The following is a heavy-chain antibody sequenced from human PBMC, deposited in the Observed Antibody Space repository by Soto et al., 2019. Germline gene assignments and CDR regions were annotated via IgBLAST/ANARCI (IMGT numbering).Heavy chain of an antibody. CDR3: AKDRGGTGWPFDH. CDR1: GFTFGNFA. J-gene: IGHJ4*02. V-gene: IGHV3-23*01. Sequence: GGSLRLSCTPSGFTFGNFAMSWVRQAPGKGLEWVSSISAGGATTYYADSVKGRVTMSRDNSKNTLSLQMISLRAEDSAVYYCAKDRGGTGWPFDHWGQGALVTVSS. D-gene: IGHD1-1*01. CDR2: ISAGGATT.